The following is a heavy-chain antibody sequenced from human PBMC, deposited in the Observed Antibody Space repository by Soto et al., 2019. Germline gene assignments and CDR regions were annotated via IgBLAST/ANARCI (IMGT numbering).Heavy chain of an antibody. V-gene: IGHV1-2*04. CDR1: GYTFTGYY. CDR2: INPNSGGT. Sequence: ASVKVSCKASGYTFTGYYMHWVRQAPGQGLEWMGWINPNSGGTNYAQKLQGWVTMTRDTSISTAYMELSRLRSDDTAVYYCARGGALYYYDSSGYYCDYWGQGTLVTVSS. CDR3: ARGGALYYYDSSGYYCDY. J-gene: IGHJ4*02. D-gene: IGHD3-22*01.